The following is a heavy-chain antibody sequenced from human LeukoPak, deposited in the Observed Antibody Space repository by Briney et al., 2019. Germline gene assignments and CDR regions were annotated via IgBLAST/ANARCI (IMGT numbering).Heavy chain of an antibody. CDR3: ANEIRPNDY. CDR2: IRYDGNIQ. J-gene: IGHJ4*02. Sequence: GGSLRLSCAASGFTFSNYGMDWVRQTPGKGLEWVAVIRYDGNIQYYADSVKGRFTISRDNSKNTLYLQMNSLRAEDTAVYYCANEIRPNDYWGQGTQVTVSS. D-gene: IGHD4-17*01. CDR1: GFTFSNYG. V-gene: IGHV3-30*02.